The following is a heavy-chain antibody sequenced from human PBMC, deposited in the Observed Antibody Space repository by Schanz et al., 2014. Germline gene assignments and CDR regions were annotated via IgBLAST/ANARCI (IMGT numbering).Heavy chain of an antibody. Sequence: QVQLVPSGAEVKKPGSSVKVSCKASGGTFSSSTLTWVRQAPGQRLEWMGRIIPILGITNVAQTFQDRVTITADKSTSTAYMELSSLRSEDTAVYYCARGLGDERWLDLNEAFDIWGQGTIVTVSS. CDR1: GGTFSSST. CDR3: ARGLGDERWLDLNEAFDI. CDR2: IIPILGIT. J-gene: IGHJ3*02. D-gene: IGHD6-19*01. V-gene: IGHV1-69*02.